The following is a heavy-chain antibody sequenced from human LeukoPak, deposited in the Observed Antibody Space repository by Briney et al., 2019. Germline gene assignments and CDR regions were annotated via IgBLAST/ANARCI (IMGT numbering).Heavy chain of an antibody. CDR3: ARDPRVITMVRGVMAAFDI. CDR1: GYTFTSYA. D-gene: IGHD3-10*01. CDR2: INAGNGNT. J-gene: IGHJ3*02. Sequence: ASVKVSCKASGYTFTSYAMHWVRQAPGQRLEWMGWINAGNGNTKYSQKLQGRVTMTTDTSTSTAYMELRSLRSDDTAVYYCARDPRVITMVRGVMAAFDIWGQGTMVTVSS. V-gene: IGHV1-3*01.